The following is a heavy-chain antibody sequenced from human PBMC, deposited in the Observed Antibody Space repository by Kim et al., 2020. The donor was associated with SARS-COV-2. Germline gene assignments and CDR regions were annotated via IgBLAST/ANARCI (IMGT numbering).Heavy chain of an antibody. J-gene: IGHJ4*02. CDR2: ISGSGSDV. Sequence: GGSLRLSCVASGFTFGRTAMSWVRQAPGKGLEWVASISGSGSDVYYADSMKGRFTISRDNSKDTLFLQMSGLSVEDTAVYYCAKERTEHDYWGQGTLVTV. CDR1: GFTFGRTA. CDR3: AKERTEHDY. V-gene: IGHV3-23*01.